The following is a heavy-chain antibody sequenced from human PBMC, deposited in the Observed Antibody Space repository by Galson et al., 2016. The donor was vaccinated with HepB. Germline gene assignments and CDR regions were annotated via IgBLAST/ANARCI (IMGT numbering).Heavy chain of an antibody. CDR1: GFTFSSHW. CDR3: AREYYYKFDY. J-gene: IGHJ4*02. CDR2: IKQDVNEK. Sequence: SLRLSCAASGFTFSSHWMSWVRQAPGKGLEWVANIKQDVNEKYYVDSVKGRFTISRDNAKNSLYLQMNSLRVEDTAVYYCAREYYYKFDYWGQGTLVTVSS. V-gene: IGHV3-7*04. D-gene: IGHD3-10*01.